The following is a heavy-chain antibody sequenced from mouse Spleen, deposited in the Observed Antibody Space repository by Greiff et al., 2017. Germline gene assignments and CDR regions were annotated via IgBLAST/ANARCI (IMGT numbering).Heavy chain of an antibody. V-gene: IGHV1-50*01. CDR3: ARALGGGYYAMDY. CDR2: IDPSDSYT. Sequence: VQLQQSGAELVKPGASVKLSCKASGYTFTSYWMQWVKQRPGQGLEWIGEIDPSDSYTNYNQKFKGKATLTVDTSSSTAYMQLSSLTSEDSAVYYCARALGGGYYAMDYWGQGTSVTVSS. CDR1: GYTFTSYW. D-gene: IGHD4-1*01. J-gene: IGHJ4*01.